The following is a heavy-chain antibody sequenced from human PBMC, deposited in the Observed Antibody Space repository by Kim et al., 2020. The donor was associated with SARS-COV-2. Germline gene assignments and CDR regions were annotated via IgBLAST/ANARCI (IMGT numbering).Heavy chain of an antibody. Sequence: GGSLRLSCAASGFTFSDYYMSWIRQAPGKGLEWVSYISSSGSTIYYADSVKGRFTISRDNAKNSLYLQMNSLRAEDTAVYYCARAGTYYDILTGYPNEINWFDPWGQGTLVTVSS. CDR1: GFTFSDYY. J-gene: IGHJ5*02. D-gene: IGHD3-9*01. CDR3: ARAGTYYDILTGYPNEINWFDP. V-gene: IGHV3-11*01. CDR2: ISSSGSTI.